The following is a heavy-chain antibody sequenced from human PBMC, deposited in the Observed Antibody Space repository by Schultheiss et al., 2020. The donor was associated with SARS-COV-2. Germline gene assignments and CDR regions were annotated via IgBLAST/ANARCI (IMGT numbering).Heavy chain of an antibody. Sequence: GGSLRLSCAASGFTFSSYEMNWVRQAPGKGLEWVAVISYDGSNKYYADSVKGRFTISRDNSKNTLYLQMNSLRAEDTAVYYCARDLGFSSSSFDYWGQGTLVTVSS. D-gene: IGHD6-13*01. V-gene: IGHV3-30*03. J-gene: IGHJ4*02. CDR1: GFTFSSYE. CDR2: ISYDGSNK. CDR3: ARDLGFSSSSFDY.